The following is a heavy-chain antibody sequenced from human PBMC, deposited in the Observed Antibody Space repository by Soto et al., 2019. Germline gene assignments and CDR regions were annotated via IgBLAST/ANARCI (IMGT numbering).Heavy chain of an antibody. Sequence: SVKVSCKASGFTFTSSAVQWVRQARGQRLEWIGWIVVGSGNTNYAQKFQERVTITRDMSTSTAYMELSSLRYEDTAVYYCAADRRSSWGFFGVVTDAFDIWGQGTMVTVSS. CDR1: GFTFTSSA. V-gene: IGHV1-58*01. J-gene: IGHJ3*02. CDR2: IVVGSGNT. D-gene: IGHD3-3*01. CDR3: AADRRSSWGFFGVVTDAFDI.